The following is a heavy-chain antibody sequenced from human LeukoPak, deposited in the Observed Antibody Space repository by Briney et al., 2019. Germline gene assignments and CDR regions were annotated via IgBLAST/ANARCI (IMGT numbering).Heavy chain of an antibody. D-gene: IGHD2-2*02. CDR3: ARGVVPAAIFDGFDP. V-gene: IGHV1-69*13. CDR1: GGTFSSYA. CDR2: IIPIFGTA. Sequence: ASVKVSCKASGGTFSSYAISWERQAPGQGLEWMGGIIPIFGTANYAQKFQGRVTITADESTSTAYMELSSLRSEDTAVYYCARGVVPAAIFDGFDPWGQGTLVTVSS. J-gene: IGHJ5*02.